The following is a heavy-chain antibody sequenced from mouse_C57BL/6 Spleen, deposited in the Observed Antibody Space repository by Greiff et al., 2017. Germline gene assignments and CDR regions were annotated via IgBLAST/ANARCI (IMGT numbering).Heavy chain of an antibody. Sequence: QVQLQQSGAELVKPGASVKISCKASGYAFSSYWMNWVKQRPGKGLEWIGQIYPGDGDTNYNGKFKGKATLTADKSSSTAYMQLSRLTSEDTAVYFCASDGSNYFDYWGQGTPLTVSS. V-gene: IGHV1-80*01. D-gene: IGHD1-1*01. CDR3: ASDGSNYFDY. CDR2: IYPGDGDT. J-gene: IGHJ2*01. CDR1: GYAFSSYW.